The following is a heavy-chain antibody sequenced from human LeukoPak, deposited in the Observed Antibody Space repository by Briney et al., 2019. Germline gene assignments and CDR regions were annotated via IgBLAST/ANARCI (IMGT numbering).Heavy chain of an antibody. V-gene: IGHV3-23*01. CDR2: ISGSGDNT. D-gene: IGHD5-24*01. J-gene: IGHJ3*02. CDR1: GFTFSTYA. CDR3: AKARDGYMTVAFDI. Sequence: PGGSLRLSCVASGFTFSTYAMSWVRQPPGKGLQWVSAISGSGDNTYYAGSVQGRFTISRDNSKNTLYLQMNSLRAEDTAVYYCAKARDGYMTVAFDIWGQGTMVTVSS.